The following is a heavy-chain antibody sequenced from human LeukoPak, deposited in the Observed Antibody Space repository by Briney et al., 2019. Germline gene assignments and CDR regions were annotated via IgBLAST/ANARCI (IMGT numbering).Heavy chain of an antibody. CDR1: GFTFSSYT. D-gene: IGHD2-2*01. J-gene: IGHJ4*02. CDR2: ISGSSYYI. Sequence: GGSLRLSCVASGFTFSSYTINWVRQTPGKGLEWVSSISGSSYYIYYADSVRGRFTISRDNAENSVYLQMNSLRAEDTAVYYCARSPTVSAGGCSSVTCPADYWGQGTLVTVSS. V-gene: IGHV3-21*01. CDR3: ARSPTVSAGGCSSVTCPADY.